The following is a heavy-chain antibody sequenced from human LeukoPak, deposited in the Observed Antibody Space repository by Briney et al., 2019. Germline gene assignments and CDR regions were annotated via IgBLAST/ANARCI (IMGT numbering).Heavy chain of an antibody. J-gene: IGHJ4*02. Sequence: PSETLSLTCAVYGGSFSGCYWSWIRQPPGKGLEWIGEINHSGSTNYNPSLKSRVTISVDTSKNQFSLKLSSVTAADTAVYYCARGSAAGISYWGQGTLVTVSS. CDR3: ARGSAAGISY. CDR2: INHSGST. D-gene: IGHD6-13*01. CDR1: GGSFSGCY. V-gene: IGHV4-34*01.